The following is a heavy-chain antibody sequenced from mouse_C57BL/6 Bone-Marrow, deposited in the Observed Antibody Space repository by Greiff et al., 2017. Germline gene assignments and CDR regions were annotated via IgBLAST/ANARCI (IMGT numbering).Heavy chain of an antibody. J-gene: IGHJ2*01. V-gene: IGHV14-4*01. D-gene: IGHD1-1*01. CDR3: TQYYYGSYYVDY. CDR1: GFNIKDDY. Sequence: EVQLQQSGAELVRPGASVKLSCTASGFNIKDDYMHWVKQRPEQGLEWIGWIDPENGDTEYASKFQGKATITADTSSNTAYLQLSSLTSEDTAVYYCTQYYYGSYYVDYWGQGTTLTVSS. CDR2: IDPENGDT.